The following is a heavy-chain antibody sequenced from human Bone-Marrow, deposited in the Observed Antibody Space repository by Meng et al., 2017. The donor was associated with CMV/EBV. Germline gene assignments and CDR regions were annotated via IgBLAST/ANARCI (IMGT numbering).Heavy chain of an antibody. CDR3: AGEFWSGYYRRRYFDL. J-gene: IGHJ2*01. D-gene: IGHD3-3*01. CDR2: IIPIFGTA. Sequence: SVKVSCKASGGTFSSYAISWVRQAPGQGLEWMGGIIPIFGTANYAQKFQGRVTITTDESTSTAYMELSSLRSEDMAVYYCAGEFWSGYYRRRYFDLWGRGTLVTVSS. CDR1: GGTFSSYA. V-gene: IGHV1-69*05.